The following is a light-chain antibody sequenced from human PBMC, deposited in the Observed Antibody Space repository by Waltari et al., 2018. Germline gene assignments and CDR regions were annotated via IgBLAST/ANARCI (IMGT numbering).Light chain of an antibody. CDR2: AAS. CDR3: LQHNTYPLT. J-gene: IGKJ4*01. CDR1: RAIGND. Sequence: IQMTQPPSSLSASVGDRVIITCRASRAIGNDLAWYQQRPGEVPKRLIFAASNLQSGAPSRFSGWGSETEFTLTISSLQPEDFATYYCLQHNTYPLTFGGGTKVEFK. V-gene: IGKV1-17*01.